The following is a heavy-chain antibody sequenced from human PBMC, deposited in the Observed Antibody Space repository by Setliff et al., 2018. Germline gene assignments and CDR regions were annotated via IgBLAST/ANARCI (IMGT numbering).Heavy chain of an antibody. CDR2: INPNSGNT. J-gene: IGHJ2*01. CDR1: GHTLTGYY. CDR3: TKDLKKWLQFGWYFDL. V-gene: IGHV1-2*02. D-gene: IGHD5-12*01. Sequence: ASVKVSCKASGHTLTGYYMHWVRQAPGQGLEWMGWINPNSGNTKYAQKFQGRVSMTRDTSISTAFLELNGLSSDDTAVYYCTKDLKKWLQFGWYFDLWGRGTLVTVSS.